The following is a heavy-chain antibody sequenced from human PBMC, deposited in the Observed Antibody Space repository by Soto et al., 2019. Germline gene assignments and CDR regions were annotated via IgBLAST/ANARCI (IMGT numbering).Heavy chain of an antibody. CDR1: GFTFSNSA. V-gene: IGHV1-58*02. D-gene: IGHD6-19*01. CDR3: AADVIAVAGDFHY. Sequence: SVKVSCKTSGFTFSNSAMQWVRQARRQRPEWIGWIVVASGYANLAPKFQQRVVMTRDMSIRTAYMELSSPTSDDTAVYFCAADVIAVAGDFHYWGQETLVTVS. J-gene: IGHJ4*02. CDR2: IVVASGYA.